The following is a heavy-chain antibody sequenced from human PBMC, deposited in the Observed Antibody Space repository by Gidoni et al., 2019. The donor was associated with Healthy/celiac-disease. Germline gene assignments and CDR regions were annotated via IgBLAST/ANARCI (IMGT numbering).Heavy chain of an antibody. D-gene: IGHD6-19*01. CDR1: AFTFSDST. Sequence: EVQLVESGGVVLPPGGSLRLPCAAPAFTFSDSTMTWVRQAPGKGLAGVSLISGDGGSTYYADSVKGRFTISRDNSKNSLYLQMNSLRTEDTALYYCAKDKLGYSSGWYVLDPWGQGTLVTVSS. CDR3: AKDKLGYSSGWYVLDP. CDR2: ISGDGGST. J-gene: IGHJ5*02. V-gene: IGHV3-43*01.